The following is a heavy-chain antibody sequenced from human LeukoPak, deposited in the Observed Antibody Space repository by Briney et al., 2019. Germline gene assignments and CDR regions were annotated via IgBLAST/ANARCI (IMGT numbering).Heavy chain of an antibody. V-gene: IGHV3-74*01. CDR1: GFTFSSYW. CDR2: INSDGSST. D-gene: IGHD3-22*01. Sequence: PGGSLRLSCAASGFTFSSYWMHWVRQAPGKGLVWVSRINSDGSSTSYADSVKGRFTISRDNAKNTLYLQMNSLRAEDTAVYYCARLQYDSSGYYSPLRSYYYYMDVWGKGTTVTVSS. J-gene: IGHJ6*03. CDR3: ARLQYDSSGYYSPLRSYYYYMDV.